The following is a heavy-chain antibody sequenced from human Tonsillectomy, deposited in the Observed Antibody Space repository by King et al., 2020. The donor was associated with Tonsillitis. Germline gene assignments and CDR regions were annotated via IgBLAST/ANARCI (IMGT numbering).Heavy chain of an antibody. D-gene: IGHD1-26*01. Sequence: QLVQSGVEVKKPGSSVKVSCKASGGSASSYAIGWVRQAPGQGLEWMGGIIPIFGTANYPQRFQGRLTITADESTRTAYMELSSLTFDDTAVYYCVRPAAITGSPPVDYWGQGTLVIVSS. CDR1: GGSASSYA. J-gene: IGHJ4*02. CDR3: VRPAAITGSPPVDY. CDR2: IIPIFGTA. V-gene: IGHV1-69*01.